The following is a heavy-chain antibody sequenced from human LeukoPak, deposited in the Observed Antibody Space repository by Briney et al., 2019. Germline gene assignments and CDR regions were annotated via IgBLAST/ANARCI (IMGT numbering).Heavy chain of an antibody. CDR3: ARSPGSGSYRYYFDY. CDR2: IYHSGST. CDR1: GGSISSGGYS. Sequence: PSQTLSLTCTVSGGSISSGGYSWSWIRQPPGKGLERIGYIYHSGSTYYNPSLKSRVTISVDRSKNQFSLKLSSVTAADTAVYFCARSPGSGSYRYYFDYWGQGTLVTVSS. J-gene: IGHJ4*02. D-gene: IGHD3-10*01. V-gene: IGHV4-30-2*01.